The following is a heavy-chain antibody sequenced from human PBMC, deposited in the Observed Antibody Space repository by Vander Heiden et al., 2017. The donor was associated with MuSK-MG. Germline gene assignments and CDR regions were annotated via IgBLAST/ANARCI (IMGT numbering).Heavy chain of an antibody. CDR3: ARGPPHNFWSGKDAFDI. Sequence: QVQLVQSGAEVKKPGASVTVSCKASGYTSTSYDINWVRQATGQGLEWMGWMNPNSGNTGYAQKFQGRVTMTRNTSISTAYMELSSLRSEDTAVYYCARGPPHNFWSGKDAFDIWGQGTMVTVSS. D-gene: IGHD3-3*01. J-gene: IGHJ3*02. CDR2: MNPNSGNT. V-gene: IGHV1-8*01. CDR1: GYTSTSYD.